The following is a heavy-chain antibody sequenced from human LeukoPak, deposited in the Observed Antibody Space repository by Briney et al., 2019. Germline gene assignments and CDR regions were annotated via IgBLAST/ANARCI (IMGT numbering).Heavy chain of an antibody. J-gene: IGHJ3*02. D-gene: IGHD4-17*01. V-gene: IGHV3-23*01. CDR3: AKDPYGAANDGFDI. Sequence: GGSLRLSCAASGFTFSSYGMTWVRQAPGKGLEWVSTVSGSGGSTYYADSVKGRFTISRDNSKNILYLQMNSLRAEDTAVYYCAKDPYGAANDGFDIWGHGTMVTVSS. CDR2: VSGSGGST. CDR1: GFTFSSYG.